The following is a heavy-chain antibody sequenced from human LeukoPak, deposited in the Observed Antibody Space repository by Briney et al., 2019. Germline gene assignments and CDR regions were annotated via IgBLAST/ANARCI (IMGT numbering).Heavy chain of an antibody. Sequence: SVKVSCKASGGTFSSYAIGWVRQAPGQGLEWMGGIIPIFGAANYAQKFQGRVTITADESTSTAYMELSSLRSEDTAVYYCARVSCSSTSCPGSFDYWGQGTLVTVSS. J-gene: IGHJ4*02. V-gene: IGHV1-69*01. CDR3: ARVSCSSTSCPGSFDY. CDR1: GGTFSSYA. D-gene: IGHD2-2*01. CDR2: IIPIFGAA.